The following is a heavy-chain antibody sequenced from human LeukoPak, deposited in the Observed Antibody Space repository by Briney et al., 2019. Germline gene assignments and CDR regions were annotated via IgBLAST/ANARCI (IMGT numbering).Heavy chain of an antibody. D-gene: IGHD3-10*01. CDR2: ISYDGSNK. J-gene: IGHJ4*02. V-gene: IGHV3-30-3*01. CDR1: GFTFSSYA. Sequence: PGGSLRLSRAASGFTFSSYALHWVRQAPGKGLAWVAVISYDGSNKYYADSVKGRFTTSRDNSKNTLYLQMNSLRAEDTAVYYCARGGRYYYGSGSRYYFDYWGQGTLVTVSS. CDR3: ARGGRYYYGSGSRYYFDY.